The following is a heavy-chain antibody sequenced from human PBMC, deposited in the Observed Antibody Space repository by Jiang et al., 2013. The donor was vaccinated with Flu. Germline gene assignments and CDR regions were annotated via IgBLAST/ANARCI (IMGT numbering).Heavy chain of an antibody. CDR1: FSSYS. Sequence: FSSYSMNWVRQAPGKGLEWVSSISSSSSYIYYADSVKGRFTISRDNAKNSLYLQMNSLRAEDTAVYYCAREESGGYESQFDYWGQGTLVTVSS. D-gene: IGHD5-12*01. CDR2: ISSSSSYI. CDR3: AREESGGYESQFDY. V-gene: IGHV3-21*01. J-gene: IGHJ4*02.